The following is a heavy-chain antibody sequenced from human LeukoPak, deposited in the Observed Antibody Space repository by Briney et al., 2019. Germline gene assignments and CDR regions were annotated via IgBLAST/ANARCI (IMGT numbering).Heavy chain of an antibody. CDR2: INHSGST. CDR1: GGSFSGYH. Sequence: PSETLSLTCAVYGGSFSGYHWSWIRPSRGQELEWIGEINHSGSTSYNPSLKSRVTISVDTSKNQFSLKLSSVTAADTAVYYCARDRDGVFEYWGQGTLVTVS. V-gene: IGHV4-34*01. D-gene: IGHD3-10*01. J-gene: IGHJ4*02. CDR3: ARDRDGVFEY.